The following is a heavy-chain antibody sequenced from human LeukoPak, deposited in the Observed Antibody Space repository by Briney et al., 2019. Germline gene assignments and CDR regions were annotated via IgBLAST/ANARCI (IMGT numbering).Heavy chain of an antibody. CDR2: IYYSGST. CDR3: ARLGSGYELDY. D-gene: IGHD5-12*01. Sequence: SETLSLTCTVSGGSISSYYWGWIRQPPGKGLEWIGSIYYSGSTYYNPSPKSRVTISVDTSKNQFSLKLSSVTAADTAVYYCARLGSGYELDYWGQGTLVTVSS. J-gene: IGHJ4*02. CDR1: GGSISSYY. V-gene: IGHV4-39*07.